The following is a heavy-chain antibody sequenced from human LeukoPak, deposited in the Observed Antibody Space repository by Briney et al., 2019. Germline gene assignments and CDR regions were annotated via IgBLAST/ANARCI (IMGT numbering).Heavy chain of an antibody. D-gene: IGHD2-2*01. CDR2: ISVSGHST. V-gene: IGHV3-23*01. J-gene: IGHJ3*01. CDR3: AKYHDSNSYHTDDAFDL. Sequence: PGGSLRLSCAASGFTFSAYPMNWVRQAPGKGLEWVSVISVSGHSTYYADSERRRFTIYSDNPNNTLYLHMNSLRAEDAAVYYCAKYHDSNSYHTDDAFDLWGQGTLVTVSS. CDR1: GFTFSAYP.